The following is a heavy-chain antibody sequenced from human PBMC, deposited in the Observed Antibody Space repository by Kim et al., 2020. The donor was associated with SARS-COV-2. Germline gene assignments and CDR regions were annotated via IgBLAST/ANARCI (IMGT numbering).Heavy chain of an antibody. J-gene: IGHJ2*01. Sequence: SETLSLTCAVSGGSISSSNWWSWVRQPPGKGLAWIGEIYHSGSTNYNPSLKSRVTISVDKSKNQFSLKLSSVTAADTAVYYCARGGGRDSSGYYQVDWYFDLWGRGTLVTVSS. D-gene: IGHD3-22*01. CDR2: IYHSGST. CDR3: ARGGGRDSSGYYQVDWYFDL. V-gene: IGHV4-4*02. CDR1: GGSISSSNW.